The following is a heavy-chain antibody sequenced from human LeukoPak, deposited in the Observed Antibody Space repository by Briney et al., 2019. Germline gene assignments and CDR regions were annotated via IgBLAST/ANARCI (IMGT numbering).Heavy chain of an antibody. Sequence: GGSLRLSCAASGFTFSSYEMNWVRQAPGKGLEWVSYISSSGSTIYYADSVKGRFTISRDNAKNSLYLQMNSLRAEDTAVYYCARDLSLSGAAGTSYYYYGMDVWGQGTTVTVSS. D-gene: IGHD6-13*01. CDR1: GFTFSSYE. CDR3: ARDLSLSGAAGTSYYYYGMDV. J-gene: IGHJ6*02. V-gene: IGHV3-48*03. CDR2: ISSSGSTI.